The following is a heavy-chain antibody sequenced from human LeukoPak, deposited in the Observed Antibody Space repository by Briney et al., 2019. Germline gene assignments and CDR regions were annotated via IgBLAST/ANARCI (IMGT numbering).Heavy chain of an antibody. J-gene: IGHJ3*01. D-gene: IGHD3-10*01. CDR2: IYYSGST. CDR1: GGSISSYY. Sequence: SETLSLTCTVSGGSISSYYWSWIRQPPGKGLEWIGYIYYSGSTNYNPSLKSRVTISVDTSKNQFSLKLSSVTAANTAVYYCARHMSVSYDAFDLWGRGTPVTVSS. CDR3: ARHMSVSYDAFDL. V-gene: IGHV4-59*01.